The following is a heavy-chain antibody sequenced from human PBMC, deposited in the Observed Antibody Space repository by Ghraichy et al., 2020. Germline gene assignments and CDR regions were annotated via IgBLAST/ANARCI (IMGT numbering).Heavy chain of an antibody. CDR2: IYYSGST. Sequence: SETLSLTCTVSGGSISSGGYYWSWIRQHPGKGLEWIGYIYYSGSTYYNPSLKSRVTISVDTSKNQFSLKLSSVTAADTAVYYCARGKYYYDSSGYYKAPKHESNPPNWYFDLWGRGTLVTVSS. D-gene: IGHD3-22*01. CDR3: ARGKYYYDSSGYYKAPKHESNPPNWYFDL. V-gene: IGHV4-31*03. J-gene: IGHJ2*01. CDR1: GGSISSGGYY.